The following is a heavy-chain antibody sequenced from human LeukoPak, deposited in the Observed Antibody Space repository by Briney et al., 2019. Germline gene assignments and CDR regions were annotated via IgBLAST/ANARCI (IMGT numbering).Heavy chain of an antibody. D-gene: IGHD3-16*02. CDR1: GFIFNTFA. J-gene: IGHJ3*02. CDR3: ARPSPPGGIVYGFHI. V-gene: IGHV3-30*04. CDR2: ISYGGNFR. Sequence: PGGSLKLSCAASGFIFNTFAMHWVRQAPGKGLEWVALISYGGNFRNYAESVKGRFTISRDNSKNTVHLQMSSLGAEDTAVYYCARPSPPGGIVYGFHIWGQGTMVTVSS.